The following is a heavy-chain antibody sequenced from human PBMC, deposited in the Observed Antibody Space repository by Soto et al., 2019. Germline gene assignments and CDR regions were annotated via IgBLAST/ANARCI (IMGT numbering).Heavy chain of an antibody. Sequence: EVQLLESGGGLVQPGRSLRLSCAASGFTFSSYAMNWVRQAPGKGLEWVSAMSGTGGSTYYADSVKGRFTISRDNSKNTLYLQMNSLRVEDTAVFYCAEAGFSSGWSPSYFDYWGQGTLVTVSS. CDR3: AEAGFSSGWSPSYFDY. D-gene: IGHD6-19*01. CDR2: MSGTGGST. J-gene: IGHJ4*02. V-gene: IGHV3-23*01. CDR1: GFTFSSYA.